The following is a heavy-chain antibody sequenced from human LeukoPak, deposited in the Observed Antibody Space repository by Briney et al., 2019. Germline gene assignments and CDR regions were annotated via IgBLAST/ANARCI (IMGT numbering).Heavy chain of an antibody. D-gene: IGHD2-21*02. J-gene: IGHJ3*02. Sequence: GGSLRLSCAASGFTFSSYWMSWVRQAPGKGLEWVANIKQDGSEKYYVDSVKGRFTISRDNAKNSLYLQMNSLRAEDTAVYYCARVARGRRIVVVTAISGAFDIWGQGTMVTVSS. V-gene: IGHV3-7*01. CDR2: IKQDGSEK. CDR1: GFTFSSYW. CDR3: ARVARGRRIVVVTAISGAFDI.